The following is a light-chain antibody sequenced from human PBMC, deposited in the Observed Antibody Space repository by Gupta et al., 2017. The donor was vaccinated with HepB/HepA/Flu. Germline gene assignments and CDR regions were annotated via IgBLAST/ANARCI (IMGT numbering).Light chain of an antibody. Sequence: IVLTQSPGTLSLSPGVRATLSCRASQSLSSSDLAWYQQKPGQAPRLLIYAASSRANGIADRFGGSGSGTDFTLTISRLEPEDFAVYYCHQYGTSPRTFGQGTKVEIK. V-gene: IGKV3-20*01. CDR3: HQYGTSPRT. CDR1: QSLSSSD. CDR2: AAS. J-gene: IGKJ1*01.